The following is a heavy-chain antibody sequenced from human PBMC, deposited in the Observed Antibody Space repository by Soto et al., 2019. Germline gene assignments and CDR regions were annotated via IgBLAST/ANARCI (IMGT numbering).Heavy chain of an antibody. CDR3: AKFQRETFNGWYFHY. J-gene: IGHJ4*02. CDR1: GFTFSSYA. Sequence: EVQLLESGGGLVQPGGSLRLSCAASGFTFSSYAMTWVRQAPGKGLEWVSVITGGVGVTYYADSVKGRFTISRDTSKNTLYLQRNSLRAEDTAVYNVAKFQRETFNGWYFHYWGQGTLVTVSS. CDR2: ITGGVGVT. V-gene: IGHV3-23*01. D-gene: IGHD1-26*01.